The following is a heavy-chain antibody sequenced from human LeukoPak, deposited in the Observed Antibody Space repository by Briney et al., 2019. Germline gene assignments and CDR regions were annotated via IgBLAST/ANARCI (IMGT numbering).Heavy chain of an antibody. CDR3: AREGYSYDY. CDR2: ISSSGSTI. J-gene: IGHJ4*02. D-gene: IGHD5-18*01. CDR1: GFTFSSYE. V-gene: IGHV3-48*03. Sequence: PGGSLRLSCAASGFTFSSYEMNWVRQAPGKGLEWVSYISSSGSTIYYADSVKGRFTISRDNAENSLYLQMNSLRAEDTAVYYCAREGYSYDYWGQGTLVTVSS.